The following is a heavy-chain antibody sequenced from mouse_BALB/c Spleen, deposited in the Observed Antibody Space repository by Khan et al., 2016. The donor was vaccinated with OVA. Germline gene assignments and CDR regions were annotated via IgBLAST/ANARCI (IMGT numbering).Heavy chain of an antibody. CDR3: ASGSVLLRYQDYFDY. J-gene: IGHJ2*01. V-gene: IGHV3-2*02. Sequence: EVQLQESGPGLLKPSQSLSLTCTVTGYSITSDYAWNWIRQFPGNKLELMAYISYSGSTTYSPSLRSRISITRDTSKNQFFLQLNSVTTEDTATYYCASGSVLLRYQDYFDYWGQGTTLTVSS. CDR1: GYSITSDYA. CDR2: ISYSGST. D-gene: IGHD1-1*01.